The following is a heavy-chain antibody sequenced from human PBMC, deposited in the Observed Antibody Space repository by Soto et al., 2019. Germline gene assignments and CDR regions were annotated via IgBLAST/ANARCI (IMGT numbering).Heavy chain of an antibody. D-gene: IGHD6-6*01. V-gene: IGHV4-59*01. J-gene: IGHJ6*02. CDR1: GGSISDYD. Sequence: PSETLSLTGTVSGGSISDYDCSWIRQPPWKGLEWIGYIYYRGNTNYDPSLKSRVTISLDTSKNQFSLKLSSVTAADTAVYYCARTNIAARRGGVDVWGRGTRVTVCS. CDR2: IYYRGNT. CDR3: ARTNIAARRGGVDV.